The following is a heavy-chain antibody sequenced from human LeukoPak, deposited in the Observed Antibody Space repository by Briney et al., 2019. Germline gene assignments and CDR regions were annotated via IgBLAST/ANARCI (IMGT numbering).Heavy chain of an antibody. CDR1: CGSISIRMYY. CDR2: MYYRRTT. V-gene: IGHV4-39*01. D-gene: IGHD2-21*01. Sequence: PSETVSLTRSVSCGSISIRMYYWCWIRQSPSKGLEWIGCMYYRRTTSENSSLKSRVTLSIDTSKLPFSLKLSPVTAADTAVYYCVREYSRSVVAGSRPDLWGQGILVTVSS. J-gene: IGHJ4*02. CDR3: VREYSRSVVAGSRPDL.